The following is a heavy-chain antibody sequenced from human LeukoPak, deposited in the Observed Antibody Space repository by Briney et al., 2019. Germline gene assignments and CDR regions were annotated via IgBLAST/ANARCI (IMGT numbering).Heavy chain of an antibody. D-gene: IGHD4-17*01. CDR1: GYTFTSYS. CDR2: INPSVGYP. J-gene: IGHJ6*02. Sequence: APVKVSCKASGYTFTSYSIPWVRQAPGPRAEWMGVINPSVGYPSYAQKFQGRVTMTRDTSTSTVYMDLSSLRSEDTAVYYCARPTVTYDLYGMDVWGHGTTVTVSS. V-gene: IGHV1-46*01. CDR3: ARPTVTYDLYGMDV.